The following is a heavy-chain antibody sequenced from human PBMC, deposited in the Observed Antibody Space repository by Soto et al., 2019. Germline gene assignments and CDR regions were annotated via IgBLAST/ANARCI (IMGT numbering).Heavy chain of an antibody. CDR2: IIPIFGTA. CDR1: GGTFSSYA. J-gene: IGHJ6*02. V-gene: IGHV1-69*13. CDR3: ARGGADFGVAKWYGMDV. D-gene: IGHD3-3*01. Sequence: GASVKVSCKASGGTFSSYAISWVRQAPGQGLEWMGGIIPIFGTANYAQKFQGRVTITADESTSTAYMELSSLRSEDTAVYYCARGGADFGVAKWYGMDVWGQGTTVTVSS.